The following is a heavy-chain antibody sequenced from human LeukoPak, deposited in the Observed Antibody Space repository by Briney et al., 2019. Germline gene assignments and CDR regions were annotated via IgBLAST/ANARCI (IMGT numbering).Heavy chain of an antibody. J-gene: IGHJ5*02. CDR2: ISSSSSYI. CDR1: GFTFSSYS. D-gene: IGHD3-16*02. Sequence: GGSLRLSCAASGFTFSSYSMNWVRQAPGKGLEWVSSISSSSSYIYYADSVKGRFTISRDNAKNSLYLQMNSLRAEDTAVYYCARDNSVGDIAWWFDPWGQGTLVTVSS. V-gene: IGHV3-21*04. CDR3: ARDNSVGDIAWWFDP.